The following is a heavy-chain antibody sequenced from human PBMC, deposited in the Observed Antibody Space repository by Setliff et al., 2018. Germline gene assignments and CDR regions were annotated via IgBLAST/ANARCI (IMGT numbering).Heavy chain of an antibody. CDR3: ARSFSRREKFILDY. D-gene: IGHD3-16*01. CDR2: IYHSGST. J-gene: IGHJ4*02. Sequence: SETLSLTCAVSGYSISSGYYWGWIRQPPVKGLEWIGSIYHSGSTYYNPSLKSRATISMDTSKNQFSLKVGSVTAADTAVYYCARSFSRREKFILDYWGQGALVTVSS. CDR1: GYSISSGYY. V-gene: IGHV4-38-2*01.